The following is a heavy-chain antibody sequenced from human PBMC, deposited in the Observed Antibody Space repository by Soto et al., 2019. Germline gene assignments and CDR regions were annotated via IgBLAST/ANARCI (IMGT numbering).Heavy chain of an antibody. CDR1: GGSISRGGYS. D-gene: IGHD5-18*01. CDR2: IYHSGST. CDR3: ARGQGGYSYGAELDY. Sequence: SETLSLTCAVSGGSISRGGYSWSWIRQPPGKGLEWIGYIYHSGSTYYNPSLKSRVTISVDRSKNQFSLKLSSVTAADTAVYYCARGQGGYSYGAELDYWGQGTLVTVS. V-gene: IGHV4-30-2*01. J-gene: IGHJ4*02.